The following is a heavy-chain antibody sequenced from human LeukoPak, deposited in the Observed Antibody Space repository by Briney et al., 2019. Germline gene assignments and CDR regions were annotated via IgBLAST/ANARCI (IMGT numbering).Heavy chain of an antibody. J-gene: IGHJ4*02. Sequence: GGSLRLSCVGSGFSFSKYAASWVRQAPGKGLEWVSGMTGGGVTYHADSVKGRFVISRDNFQNTVYLQMNSLRVEDTALYFCAKDKIVGDGRWDFDYWGQGTLVTVSS. CDR2: MTGGGVT. CDR3: AKDKIVGDGRWDFDY. V-gene: IGHV3-23*01. CDR1: GFSFSKYA. D-gene: IGHD3-10*01.